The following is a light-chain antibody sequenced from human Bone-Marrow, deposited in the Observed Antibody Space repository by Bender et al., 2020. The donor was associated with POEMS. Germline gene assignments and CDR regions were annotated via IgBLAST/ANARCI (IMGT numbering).Light chain of an antibody. V-gene: IGLV2-23*01. Sequence: QSALTQPASVSGSPGQSITISCTGSSSDVGSYNLVSWYQQHPGKAPKLMIYEDTKRPSGVSNRFSGSKSGNTASLTISGLQAEDEADFYCCSYTGSGVVFGGGTKLTVL. CDR2: EDT. J-gene: IGLJ3*02. CDR1: SSDVGSYNL. CDR3: CSYTGSGVV.